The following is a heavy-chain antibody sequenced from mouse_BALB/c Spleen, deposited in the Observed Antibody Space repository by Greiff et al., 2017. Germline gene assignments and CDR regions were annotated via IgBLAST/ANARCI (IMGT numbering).Heavy chain of an antibody. CDR2: ISYSGST. CDR3: ARSGGYGSSPYYFDY. D-gene: IGHD1-1*01. Sequence: EVQVVESGPSLVKPSQTLSLTCSVTGDSITSGYWNWIRKFPGNKLEYMGYISYSGSTYYNPSLKSRISITRDTSKNQYYLQLNSVTTEDTATYYCARSGGYGSSPYYFDYWGQGTTLTVSS. V-gene: IGHV3-8*02. CDR1: GDSITSGY. J-gene: IGHJ2*01.